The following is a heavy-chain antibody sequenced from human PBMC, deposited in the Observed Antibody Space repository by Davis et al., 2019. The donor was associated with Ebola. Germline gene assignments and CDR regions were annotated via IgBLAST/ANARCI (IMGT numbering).Heavy chain of an antibody. D-gene: IGHD2-8*01. J-gene: IGHJ6*02. V-gene: IGHV3-33*06. CDR2: IWYDGSNK. CDR1: GFTFSSYG. CDR3: AKGMSRSAYYAMDV. Sequence: GESLKISCAASGFTFSSYGMHWVRQAPGKGLEWVAVIWYDGSNKYYADSVKGRFTISRDNSKNTLYLQMYSLRAEDTAVYYCAKGMSRSAYYAMDVWGQGTTVTVSS.